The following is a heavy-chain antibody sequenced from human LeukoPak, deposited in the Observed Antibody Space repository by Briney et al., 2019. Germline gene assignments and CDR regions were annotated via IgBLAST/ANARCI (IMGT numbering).Heavy chain of an antibody. CDR3: AKGGLLVASFDY. V-gene: IGHV3-23*01. D-gene: IGHD5-12*01. CDR1: GFTFSSYA. CDR2: ISGSGGST. Sequence: GGSLRLSCAASGFTFSSYAMSWVRQAPGKGLEWVSGISGSGGSTYYADPVKGRFTISRDNSKNTLYLQMNSLRAEDTAVYYCAKGGLLVASFDYWGQGTLVTVSS. J-gene: IGHJ4*02.